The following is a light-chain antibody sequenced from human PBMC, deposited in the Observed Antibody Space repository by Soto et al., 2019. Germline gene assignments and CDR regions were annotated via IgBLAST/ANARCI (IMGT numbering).Light chain of an antibody. V-gene: IGKV1-39*01. CDR2: AAS. Sequence: DIQMTQSPSSLSASVGDRVTITCRASQSISSYLNWYQQKPGKAPKLLIYAASSLQSGVPSRFSGSGSGTHFTLTNSSLQPEDFATYYCQQSYSTPLTFGGGTKVEIK. CDR1: QSISSY. CDR3: QQSYSTPLT. J-gene: IGKJ4*01.